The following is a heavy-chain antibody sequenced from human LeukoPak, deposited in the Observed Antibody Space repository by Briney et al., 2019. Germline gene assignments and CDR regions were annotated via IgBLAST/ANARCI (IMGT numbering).Heavy chain of an antibody. V-gene: IGHV1-18*01. CDR1: GYTFTRYG. J-gene: IGHJ4*02. D-gene: IGHD4-17*01. CDR3: ASSSVNGSDY. CDR2: ISAYNGNT. Sequence: GASVQVSCKASGYTFTRYGISGVGQAPGQGREGMGWISAYNGNTNYAQKLQGRVTMTTDTSTSTAYLELRSLRSDDTAVYYCASSSVNGSDYWGQGTLVTVSS.